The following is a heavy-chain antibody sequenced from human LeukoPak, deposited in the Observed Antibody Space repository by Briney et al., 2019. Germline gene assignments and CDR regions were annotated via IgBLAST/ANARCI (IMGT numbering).Heavy chain of an antibody. J-gene: IGHJ4*02. D-gene: IGHD6-13*01. CDR3: AGGAGDYSSSWY. CDR2: ISSSSSYI. V-gene: IGHV3-21*01. CDR1: GFTFSSYS. Sequence: GGSLRLSCAASGFTFSSYSMNWVRQAPGKWLEWVSSISSSSSYIYYADSVKGRFTISRDNAKNSPYLQMNSLRAEDTAVYYCAGGAGDYSSSWYWGQGTLVTVSS.